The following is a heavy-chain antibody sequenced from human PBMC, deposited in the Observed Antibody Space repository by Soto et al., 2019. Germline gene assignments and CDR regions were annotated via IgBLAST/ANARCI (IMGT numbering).Heavy chain of an antibody. J-gene: IGHJ4*02. D-gene: IGHD3-22*01. Sequence: PGGSLRLSCAASGFTFSSYAMHWVRQAPGKGLEWVAVISYDGSNKYYADSVKGRFTISRDNSKNTLYLQMNSLRAEDTAVYYCARDVDDMIGAHWGQGTLVTVSS. CDR2: ISYDGSNK. V-gene: IGHV3-30-3*01. CDR1: GFTFSSYA. CDR3: ARDVDDMIGAH.